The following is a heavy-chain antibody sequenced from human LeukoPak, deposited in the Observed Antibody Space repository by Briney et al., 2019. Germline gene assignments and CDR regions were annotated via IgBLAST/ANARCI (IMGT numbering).Heavy chain of an antibody. CDR2: IYRGGSK. Sequence: PGGSLRLSYAPSGFTVSINYMSWVRQAPGKGLEWVSFIYRGGSKYYADTVKGRFTISRDNYKYTPYLQMNSMRAEDTAVYDCSRDVEYCSGGSCYAYDYWGQGTLVTVSS. D-gene: IGHD2-15*01. CDR3: SRDVEYCSGGSCYAYDY. CDR1: GFTVSINY. J-gene: IGHJ4*02. V-gene: IGHV3-53*01.